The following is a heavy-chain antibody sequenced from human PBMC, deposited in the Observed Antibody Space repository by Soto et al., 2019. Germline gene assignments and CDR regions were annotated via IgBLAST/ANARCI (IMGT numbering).Heavy chain of an antibody. CDR1: GGSFSGYY. J-gene: IGHJ5*02. CDR3: ARHLGGPRNGGHRWFAP. D-gene: IGHD3-16*01. Sequence: TSETLSLTCAVYGGSFSGYYWSWIRQPPGKGLGWIGEINHSGSTNYNPSLKSRVTISVDTSKNQFSLKLSSVTAADTAVYYCARHLGGPRNGGHRWFAPWGKGTLVTVSS. CDR2: INHSGST. V-gene: IGHV4-34*01.